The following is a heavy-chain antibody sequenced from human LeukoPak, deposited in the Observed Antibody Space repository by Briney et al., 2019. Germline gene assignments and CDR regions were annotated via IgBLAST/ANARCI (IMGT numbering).Heavy chain of an antibody. D-gene: IGHD1-7*01. CDR1: GGTFSSYA. V-gene: IGHV1-69*06. CDR2: IIPIFGTA. CDR3: ARTTKWNYDKYNWFDP. Sequence: SVKVSCKASGGTFSSYAISWVRQAPGQGLEWMGGIIPIFGTANYAQKFQGRVTITADKSTSTAYMELSSLRSEGTAVYYCARTTKWNYDKYNWFDPWGQGTLVTVSP. J-gene: IGHJ5*02.